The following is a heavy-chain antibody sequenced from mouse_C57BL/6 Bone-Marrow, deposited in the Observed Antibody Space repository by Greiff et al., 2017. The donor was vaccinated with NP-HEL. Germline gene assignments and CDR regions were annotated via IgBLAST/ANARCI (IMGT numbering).Heavy chain of an antibody. J-gene: IGHJ4*01. Sequence: QVQLQQSGAELVRPGASVKMSCKASGYTFTSYNMHWVKQTPRQGLEWIGSIYPGNGDTSYTQKFKGKATLTVDKASNTAYMQLSSLTSEDTAVYFCARGGWLLLYYAMDYWGQGTSVTVSS. D-gene: IGHD2-3*01. CDR2: IYPGNGDT. CDR1: GYTFTSYN. V-gene: IGHV1-12*01. CDR3: ARGGWLLLYYAMDY.